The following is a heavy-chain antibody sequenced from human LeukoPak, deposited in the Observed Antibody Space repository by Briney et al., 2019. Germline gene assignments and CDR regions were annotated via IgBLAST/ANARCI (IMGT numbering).Heavy chain of an antibody. Sequence: GGSLRLSCTASGFTLGDYAMSWVRQAPGKGLEWVGFIRSKAYGGTTEYAASVKGRFTISRDDSKSIAYLQMNSLKTEDTAVYYCTPGLYGDYGFGFDPWGQGTLVTVSS. D-gene: IGHD4-17*01. CDR1: GFTLGDYA. J-gene: IGHJ5*02. CDR2: IRSKAYGGTT. V-gene: IGHV3-49*04. CDR3: TPGLYGDYGFGFDP.